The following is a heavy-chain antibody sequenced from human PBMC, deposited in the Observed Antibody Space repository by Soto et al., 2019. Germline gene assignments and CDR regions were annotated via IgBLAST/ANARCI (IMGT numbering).Heavy chain of an antibody. CDR2: IYYSGST. CDR3: ARESDTAMVGFDY. V-gene: IGHV4-31*03. D-gene: IGHD5-18*01. Sequence: KPSETLSLTCTVSGGSISSGGYYWSWIRQHPGKGLEWIGYIYYSGSTYYNPSLKSRVTISVDTSKNQFSLKLSSVTAADTAVYYCARESDTAMVGFDYWGQGTLVTVSS. CDR1: GGSISSGGYY. J-gene: IGHJ4*02.